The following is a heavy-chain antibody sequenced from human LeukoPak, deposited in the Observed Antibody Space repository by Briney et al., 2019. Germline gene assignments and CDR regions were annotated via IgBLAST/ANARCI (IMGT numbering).Heavy chain of an antibody. CDR2: IKGDESSI. J-gene: IGHJ4*02. D-gene: IGHD3-10*01. CDR3: VRGALYIYYFDY. V-gene: IGHV3-74*01. Sequence: GGSLRLSCAASAFTFSSYWMHWVRHAPGKGLEWVSRIKGDESSINYADSVEGRFTISRDNAKNTVYLHLNSLRVEDTAVYYCVRGALYIYYFDYWGQGTLVTVSS. CDR1: AFTFSSYW.